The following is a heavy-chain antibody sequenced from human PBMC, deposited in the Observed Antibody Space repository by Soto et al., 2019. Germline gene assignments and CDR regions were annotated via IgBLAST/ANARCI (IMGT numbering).Heavy chain of an antibody. D-gene: IGHD3-3*01. V-gene: IGHV1-18*01. CDR1: GYTFTTFG. CDR3: AREPTIFGVVQNYGMDV. Sequence: QVQLVQSGAEVKKPGASVKVSCKASGYTFTTFGISWVRQAPGQGLEWMGWISAYNGYTNYAQKLQGRVTMTTDTSTSTAYMELRSLRSDDTAVYYCAREPTIFGVVQNYGMDVWGQGTTVTVSS. J-gene: IGHJ6*02. CDR2: ISAYNGYT.